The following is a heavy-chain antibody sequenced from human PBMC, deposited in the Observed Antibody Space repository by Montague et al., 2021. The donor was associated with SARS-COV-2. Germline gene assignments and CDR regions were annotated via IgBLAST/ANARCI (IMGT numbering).Heavy chain of an antibody. CDR3: ARLPVGSKYYFDF. CDR1: GDSVAINNAT. D-gene: IGHD2-2*01. J-gene: IGHJ4*02. CDR2: TYYRSKWYN. V-gene: IGHV6-1*01. Sequence: CAISGDSVAINNATWNSNRQSPSRGLGWLGRTYYRSKWYNDYAESVKSRITIDPDTSKHQFSLHLNSVTPEDTAVYYCARLPVGSKYYFDFWGQGTLVTVSS.